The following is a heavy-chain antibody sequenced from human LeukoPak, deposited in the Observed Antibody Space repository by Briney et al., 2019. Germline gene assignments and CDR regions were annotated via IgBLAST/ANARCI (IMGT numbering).Heavy chain of an antibody. D-gene: IGHD7-27*01. V-gene: IGHV4-61*08. CDR2: IYYSGST. CDR1: GGSVSSGDYY. J-gene: IGHJ4*02. CDR3: ASYPTPPSGDFPDY. Sequence: SETLSLTCTVSGGSVSSGDYYWSWLRQPPGQGLQWIGFIYYSGSTNYNPPLQSRVTISVDTSKNQFSLKLSSVTAADTAIYYCASYPTPPSGDFPDYWGQGTLVTVSS.